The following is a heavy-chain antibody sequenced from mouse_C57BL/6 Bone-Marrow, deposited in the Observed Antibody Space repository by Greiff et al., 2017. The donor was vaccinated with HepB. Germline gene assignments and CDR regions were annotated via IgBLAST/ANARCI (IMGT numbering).Heavy chain of an antibody. CDR1: AVDFSRYW. D-gene: IGHD1-1*02. J-gene: IGHJ4*01. Sequence: SAAAVDFSRYWMSWVRRAPGKGLEWIGEINPDSSTINYAPSLKDKFIISRDNAKNTLYLQMSKVRSEDTALYYCARRVDSYYAMDYWGQGTSVTVSS. CDR3: ARRVDSYYAMDY. CDR2: INPDSSTI. V-gene: IGHV4-1*01.